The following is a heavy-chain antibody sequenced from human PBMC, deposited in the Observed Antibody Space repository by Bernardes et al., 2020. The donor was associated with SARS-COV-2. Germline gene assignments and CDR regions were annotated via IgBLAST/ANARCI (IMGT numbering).Heavy chain of an antibody. CDR2: VDSGGTGT. CDR3: ARDVVGRDDL. CDR1: GFIFDAFW. Sequence: GGSLRLSCAASGFIFDAFWMYWVRQAPGKGLVLVARVDSGGTGTTYEASVEGRFTISRDNDKNTLFLEMNSLRAEDTAVYYCARDVVGRDDLWGQGTLVTVSS. J-gene: IGHJ5*02. D-gene: IGHD2-15*01. V-gene: IGHV3-74*03.